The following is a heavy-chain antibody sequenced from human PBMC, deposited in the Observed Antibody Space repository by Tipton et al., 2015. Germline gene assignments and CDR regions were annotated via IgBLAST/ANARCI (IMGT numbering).Heavy chain of an antibody. CDR3: ACQDYDSLTRDYQTVDY. V-gene: IGHV4-38-2*02. CDR2: IYHDGGT. Sequence: TLSLTCTVSGYSITNGLYWGWIRQPPGKGLEWIGNIYHDGGTYYNPSLKSRVTLSVDTSKNQFSLKLTSVTAADTAVYYCACQDYDSLTRDYQTVDYWGQGTLVTVSS. CDR1: GYSITNGLY. J-gene: IGHJ4*02. D-gene: IGHD3-9*01.